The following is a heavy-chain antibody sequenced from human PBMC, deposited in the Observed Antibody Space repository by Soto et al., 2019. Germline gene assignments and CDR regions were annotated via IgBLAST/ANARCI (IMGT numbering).Heavy chain of an antibody. CDR2: IYWNDDK. J-gene: IGHJ4*02. Sequence: SGPTLVNPTQTLTLTCTFSGFSLSTSGVGVGWIRQPPGKALEWLALIYWNDDKRYSPSLKSRLTITKDTSKNQVVLTMTNMDPVDTATYYCAHRPTYYDFWSGHYFDYWGQGTLVTVSS. CDR3: AHRPTYYDFWSGHYFDY. D-gene: IGHD3-3*01. CDR1: GFSLSTSGVG. V-gene: IGHV2-5*01.